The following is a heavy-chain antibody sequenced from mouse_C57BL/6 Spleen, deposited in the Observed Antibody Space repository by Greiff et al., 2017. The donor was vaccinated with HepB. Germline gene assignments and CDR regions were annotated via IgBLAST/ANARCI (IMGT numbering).Heavy chain of an antibody. Sequence: EVQLQQSGPELVKPGASVKISCKASGYSFTDYNMNWVKQSNGKSLEWIGVINPNYGTTSYNQKFKGKATLTVDQSSSTAYMQLNSLTSEDSAVYYCARRGASDLLHQGYYAMDYWGQGTSVTVSS. CDR2: INPNYGTT. D-gene: IGHD2-1*01. J-gene: IGHJ4*01. CDR3: ARRGASDLLHQGYYAMDY. V-gene: IGHV1-39*01. CDR1: GYSFTDYN.